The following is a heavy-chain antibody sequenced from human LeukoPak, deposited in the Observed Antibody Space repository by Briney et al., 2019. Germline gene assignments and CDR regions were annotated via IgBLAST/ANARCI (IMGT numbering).Heavy chain of an antibody. Sequence: KPSETLSLTCTVSGGSISSYYWSWIRQPPGKGLEWIGYIYXSGSXXXXXSLKXRVTISVDTSKNQFSLKLSSVTAADTAVYYCARGTFPFDYWGQGTLVTVSS. J-gene: IGHJ4*02. CDR3: ARGTFPFDY. CDR2: IYXSGSX. D-gene: IGHD3-16*01. CDR1: GGSISSYY. V-gene: IGHV4-59*08.